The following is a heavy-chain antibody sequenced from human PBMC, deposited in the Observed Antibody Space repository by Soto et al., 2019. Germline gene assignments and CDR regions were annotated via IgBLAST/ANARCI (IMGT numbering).Heavy chain of an antibody. J-gene: IGHJ5*02. CDR3: ARPLGYCSGGSCYSGFDP. CDR1: GFTFSSYG. V-gene: IGHV3-33*01. D-gene: IGHD2-15*01. Sequence: QVQLVESGGGVVQPGRSLRLSCAASGFTFSSYGMHWVRQAPGKGLEWVAVIWYDGSNKYYADSVKGRFTISRDNSKNTLYLKMNSLRAEDTAVYYCARPLGYCSGGSCYSGFDPWGQGTLVTVSS. CDR2: IWYDGSNK.